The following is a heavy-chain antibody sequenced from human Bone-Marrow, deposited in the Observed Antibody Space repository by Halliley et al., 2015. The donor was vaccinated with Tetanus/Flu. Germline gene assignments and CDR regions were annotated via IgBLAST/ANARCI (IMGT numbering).Heavy chain of an antibody. CDR1: GDSVSSNSAA. Sequence: GLVKPSQTLSLTCAISGDSVSSNSAAWNWIRQSPSGGLEWLGRTYYRSKWYNDYAVSVKSRITINPDTSKNQISLQLNSVTPEDTAVYYCTRRNSGSRGLWFDPWGQGTLVTVSS. CDR3: TRRNSGSRGLWFDP. D-gene: IGHD1-26*01. CDR2: TYYRSKWYN. J-gene: IGHJ5*02. V-gene: IGHV6-1*01.